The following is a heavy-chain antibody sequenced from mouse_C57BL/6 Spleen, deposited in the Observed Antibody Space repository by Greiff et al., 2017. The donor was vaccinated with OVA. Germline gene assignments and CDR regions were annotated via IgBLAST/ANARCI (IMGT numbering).Heavy chain of an antibody. CDR1: GYTFTSYW. J-gene: IGHJ1*03. CDR3: ATDYDGDGYFEV. CDR2: IHPNSGST. D-gene: IGHD2-4*01. V-gene: IGHV1-64*01. Sequence: QVQLQQPGAELVKPGASVKLSCKASGYTFTSYWMHWVKQRPGQGLEWIGMIHPNSGSTNYNEKFKSKATLTVDKSSSTAYMQLSSLTSEDSAVYDCATDYDGDGYFEVWGTGTTVTVSS.